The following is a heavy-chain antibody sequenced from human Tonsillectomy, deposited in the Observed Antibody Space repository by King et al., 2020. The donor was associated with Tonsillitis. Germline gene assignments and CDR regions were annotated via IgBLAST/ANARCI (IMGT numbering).Heavy chain of an antibody. D-gene: IGHD4-23*01. CDR1: GFTFSKYA. CDR3: AKNPTIGGNSYFDY. J-gene: IGHJ4*02. CDR2: ISGSGGIT. Sequence: DVQLVESGGGLVQPGGSLRLSCAASGFTFSKYAMSWVRQAPGKGLEWVSAISGSGGITHYADSVQGHFTISRDNSKNTLYLQMNSLRADDTAVYYCAKNPTIGGNSYFDYWGQGALVTVSS. V-gene: IGHV3-23*04.